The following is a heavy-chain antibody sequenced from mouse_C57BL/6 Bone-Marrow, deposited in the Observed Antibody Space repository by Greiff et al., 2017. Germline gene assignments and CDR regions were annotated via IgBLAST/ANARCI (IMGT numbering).Heavy chain of an antibody. V-gene: IGHV1-81*01. D-gene: IGHD2-4*01. CDR2: IYPRSGNT. Sequence: VQLQESGAELARPGASVKLSCKASGYTFTSYGISWVKQRTGQGLEWIGEIYPRSGNTNYTEKFKGKATLTADKSSSTAYRELRSLTSAESAVYFCAREGYDYDDWFAYWGQGTVVTVSA. J-gene: IGHJ3*01. CDR3: AREGYDYDDWFAY. CDR1: GYTFTSYG.